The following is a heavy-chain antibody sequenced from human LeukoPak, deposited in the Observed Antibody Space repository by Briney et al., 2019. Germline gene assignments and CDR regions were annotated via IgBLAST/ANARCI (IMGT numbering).Heavy chain of an antibody. J-gene: IGHJ5*02. CDR2: IYPGDSDT. CDR3: AREGYYGSGRLNWFDP. V-gene: IGHV5-51*01. CDR1: GYSFTSYW. D-gene: IGHD3-10*01. Sequence: GESLKISCKGSGYSFTSYWIGWVRQMPGKGLEWMGIIYPGDSDTRYSPSFQGQVTISADKSISTAHLQWSSLKASDTAMYYCAREGYYGSGRLNWFDPWGQGTLVTVSS.